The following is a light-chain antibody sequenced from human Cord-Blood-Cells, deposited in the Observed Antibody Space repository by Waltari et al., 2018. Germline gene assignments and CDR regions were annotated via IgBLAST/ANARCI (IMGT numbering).Light chain of an antibody. J-gene: IGLJ2*01. CDR1: SSDVWSYNL. V-gene: IGLV2-23*01. Sequence: QSALIQPASVSGSPGQSITISCTGISSDVWSYNLVSWYQQHPGKAPKLLIYEGSKRPSGVSNRFSGSKSGNTASLTISGLQAEDEADYYCCSYAGSSTSVFGGGTKLTVL. CDR2: EGS. CDR3: CSYAGSSTSV.